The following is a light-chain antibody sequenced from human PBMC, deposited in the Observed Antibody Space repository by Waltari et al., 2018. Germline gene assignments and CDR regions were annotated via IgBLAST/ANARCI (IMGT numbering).Light chain of an antibody. Sequence: EIVLTQSPATLSLSPGERATLSCRASQNVNNFLNWYQQKPGQAPRLLIYDASNRPTGVPDRFSGSGAGTDFTLTISRLDHEDFGVYYCQQRSDWLTFGGGTKVEI. V-gene: IGKV3-11*01. CDR3: QQRSDWLT. CDR1: QNVNNF. J-gene: IGKJ4*01. CDR2: DAS.